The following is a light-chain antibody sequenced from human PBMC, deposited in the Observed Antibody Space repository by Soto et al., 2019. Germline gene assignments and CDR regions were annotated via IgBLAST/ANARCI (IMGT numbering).Light chain of an antibody. CDR1: QSVGHMF. CDR2: DAY. CDR3: HQYASSFGT. Sequence: EIVLTQSLDTLSLSPGDRATLSCRASQSVGHMFLAWFQQKPGQAPRLLIFDAYRRATGIPDRFSGSGSGTNFALTISRLEPEDFALYYCHQYASSFGTFGQGTKVEIK. V-gene: IGKV3-20*01. J-gene: IGKJ1*01.